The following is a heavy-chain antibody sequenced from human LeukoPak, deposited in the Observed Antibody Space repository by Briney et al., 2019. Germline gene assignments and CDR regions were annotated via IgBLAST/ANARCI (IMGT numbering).Heavy chain of an antibody. CDR1: GASISSSSYY. V-gene: IGHV4-39*01. Sequence: SETLSLTCTVSGASISSSSYYWAWIRQPPGKGLEWIGSVHYTGSTYYNPSLKSRVTISVYMFKNQFSLNLSSVTAADTAVYYCARLHYGGNYGYYYYYMGVWGKGTAVTISS. D-gene: IGHD4-23*01. CDR3: ARLHYGGNYGYYYYYMGV. CDR2: VHYTGST. J-gene: IGHJ6*03.